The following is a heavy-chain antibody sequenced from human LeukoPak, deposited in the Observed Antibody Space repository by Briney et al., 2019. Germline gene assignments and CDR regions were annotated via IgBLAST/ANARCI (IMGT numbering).Heavy chain of an antibody. CDR3: AKDTVTVTAARFDY. V-gene: IGHV3-23*01. J-gene: IGHJ4*02. CDR2: IRGSGGST. Sequence: GGSLRLSCAASGFTLNSYAMSWVRQAPGKGLEWVSAIRGSGGSTYYADSVKGRFTISREISKNTLYLQMNSQRAEDTAVYYCAKDTVTVTAARFDYWSQRTLVTASS. D-gene: IGHD2-2*01. CDR1: GFTLNSYA.